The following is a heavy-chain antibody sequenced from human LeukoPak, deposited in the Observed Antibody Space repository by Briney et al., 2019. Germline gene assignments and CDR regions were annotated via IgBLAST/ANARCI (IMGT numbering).Heavy chain of an antibody. J-gene: IGHJ3*02. CDR1: GGSISSYY. CDR2: IYYSGDS. D-gene: IGHD3-10*01. Sequence: SETLSLTCTVSGGSISSYYWSWIRQPPGKGLEWIGNIYYSGDSYYHPSLKSRVTISVDTSKNQLSLKLTSVTAADTAAYYCARGSSSGRSGHDAFDIWGRGTMVTVSS. V-gene: IGHV4-59*12. CDR3: ARGSSSGRSGHDAFDI.